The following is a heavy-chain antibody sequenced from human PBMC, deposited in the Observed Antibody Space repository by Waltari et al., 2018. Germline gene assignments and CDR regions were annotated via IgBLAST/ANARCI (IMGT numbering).Heavy chain of an antibody. D-gene: IGHD1-26*01. CDR3: AKGELLLVDAFDI. CDR2: ISGSGGST. V-gene: IGHV3-23*01. J-gene: IGHJ3*02. Sequence: EEQLLESGGGLVQPGGSLRLSFAASGFTFSSYAMSWVRQAPGKGLEWVSAISGSGGSTYYADSVKGRFTISRDNSKNTLYLQMNSLRAEDTAVYYCAKGELLLVDAFDIWGQGTMVTVSS. CDR1: GFTFSSYA.